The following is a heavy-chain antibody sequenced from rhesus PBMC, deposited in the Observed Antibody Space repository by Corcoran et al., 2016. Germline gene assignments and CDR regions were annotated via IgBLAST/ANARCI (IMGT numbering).Heavy chain of an antibody. Sequence: QVQLQESGPGLVKTSETMSLTRAVSVGSVSISNWWSWIRQPPGKGLQWIGDISGSSGSTYYNPSLKSRVTISTDTSKHQFSLMLSSVTAADPAVDYCARDSVTGTTCAFDFWGQGLRVTVSS. D-gene: IGHD1-26*01. J-gene: IGHJ3*01. CDR3: ARDSVTGTTCAFDF. V-gene: IGHV4-65*01. CDR1: VGSVSISNW. CDR2: ISGSSGST.